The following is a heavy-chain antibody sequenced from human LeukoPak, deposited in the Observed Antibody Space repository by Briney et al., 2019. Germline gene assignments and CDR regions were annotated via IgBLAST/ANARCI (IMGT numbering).Heavy chain of an antibody. CDR2: ITGGSGTA. CDR3: AKSGASPLYHMDV. Sequence: SGGSLRLFCAASGFSLSNYGMNWVRQAPGKGLEWVSGITGGSGTAYHAGSVRGRFTISRDESKNTLYLQMSSLRVDDTAIYYCAKSGASPLYHMDVWGKGATVTVSS. J-gene: IGHJ6*03. D-gene: IGHD1-26*01. CDR1: GFSLSNYG. V-gene: IGHV3-23*01.